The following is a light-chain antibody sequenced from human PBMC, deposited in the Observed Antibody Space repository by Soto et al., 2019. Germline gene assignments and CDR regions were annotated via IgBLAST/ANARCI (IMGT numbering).Light chain of an antibody. V-gene: IGKV3-15*01. CDR1: HSVSSS. CDR3: QHDNTWPWT. CDR2: GAS. Sequence: FTESPGTVSLSPLGRSTRACMASHSVSSSLAWYQQKPGQAPRLLISGASTRAAGIPARFSGSGSGTEFTLTISSLQSEDFAVYYCQHDNTWPWTFGQGTKVDIK. J-gene: IGKJ1*01.